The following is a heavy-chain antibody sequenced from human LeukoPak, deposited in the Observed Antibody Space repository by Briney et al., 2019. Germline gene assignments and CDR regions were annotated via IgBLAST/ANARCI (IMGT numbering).Heavy chain of an antibody. CDR1: GFTFTNYN. D-gene: IGHD3-22*01. CDR3: ARGAHYYYDSSGYSYGDDY. CDR2: IISSSSYI. Sequence: GGSLRLSCAASGFTFTNYNMNWVRQAPGEGLEWVSSIISSSSYIYYADSVKGRFTISRENAKNSLYLQMNSLRAEDTAVYYCARGAHYYYDSSGYSYGDDYWGQGTLVTVSS. J-gene: IGHJ4*02. V-gene: IGHV3-21*01.